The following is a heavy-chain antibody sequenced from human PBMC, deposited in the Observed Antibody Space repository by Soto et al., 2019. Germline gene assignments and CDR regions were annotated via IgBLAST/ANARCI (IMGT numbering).Heavy chain of an antibody. CDR2: MYSGGDT. J-gene: IGHJ4*01. CDR1: GFTVNTNY. CDR3: VSRIPSWVFDY. D-gene: IGHD3-16*01. Sequence: VGSLRLSCLVSGFTVNTNYMYWVRQAPGRGLEWVSAMYSGGDTHYADSVKGRFTISRDTSENTLYLRMDKLRVEDTAVYFCVSRIPSWVFDYWGQGTLVTVSS. V-gene: IGHV3-53*01.